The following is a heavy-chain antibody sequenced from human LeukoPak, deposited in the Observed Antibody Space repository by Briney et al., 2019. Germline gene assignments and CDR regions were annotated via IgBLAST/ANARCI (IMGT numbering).Heavy chain of an antibody. CDR3: TGPAVTMVRGVIITPGALDI. CDR2: IRSKAYGGTT. CDR1: GFTFGDYA. Sequence: GGSLRLSCTASGFTFGDYAMSWVRQAPGKGLEWVGFIRSKAYGGTTEYAASVKGRFTISRDDSKSIAYLQMNSLKTEDTAVYYCTGPAVTMVRGVIITPGALDIWGQGTMVTVSS. D-gene: IGHD3-10*01. V-gene: IGHV3-49*04. J-gene: IGHJ3*02.